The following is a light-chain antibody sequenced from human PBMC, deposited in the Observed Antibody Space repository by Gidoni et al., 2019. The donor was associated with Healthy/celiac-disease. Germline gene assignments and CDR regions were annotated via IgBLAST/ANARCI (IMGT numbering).Light chain of an antibody. CDR2: SAS. CDR3: RQSYSTPYT. Sequence: DIQMTQSPSSLSASVGDRVTITCRASQSIRSYLNWYQQKPGKAPKLLIYSASILQSGVPSRFSGSGSGTDFTLTISSLQPEDFATYYCRQSYSTPYTFGQGTKLEIK. CDR1: QSIRSY. V-gene: IGKV1-39*01. J-gene: IGKJ2*01.